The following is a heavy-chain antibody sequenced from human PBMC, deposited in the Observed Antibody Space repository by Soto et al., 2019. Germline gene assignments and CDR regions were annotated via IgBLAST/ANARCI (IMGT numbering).Heavy chain of an antibody. CDR2: IYYSGST. Sequence: QVQLQEAGPGLVKPSQTLSLTCTVSGGSISRGGYYWSWIRQHPGKVLEWIGYIYYSGSTYYNPSLKSRGTISVDTSKNQLSLKLSSVTAADMAVDYWARSVFPWGQGTLVSVSS. CDR3: ARSVFP. CDR1: GGSISRGGYY. V-gene: IGHV4-31*03. J-gene: IGHJ5*02.